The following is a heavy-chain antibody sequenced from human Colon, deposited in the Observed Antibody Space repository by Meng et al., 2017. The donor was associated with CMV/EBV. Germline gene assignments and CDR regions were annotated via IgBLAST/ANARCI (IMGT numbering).Heavy chain of an antibody. D-gene: IGHD3-16*01. CDR2: MNVDRGNT. CDR1: NFS. CDR3: ARGPVMLIGVGKFAL. J-gene: IGHJ4*02. V-gene: IGHV1-8*01. Sequence: NFSINSVRQAPGQGLEWMGWMNVDRGNTGYKPHFRGSVTLTRDTSTDTAYMELARLTSEDTAVYYCARGPVMLIGVGKFALWGQGTLVTVSS.